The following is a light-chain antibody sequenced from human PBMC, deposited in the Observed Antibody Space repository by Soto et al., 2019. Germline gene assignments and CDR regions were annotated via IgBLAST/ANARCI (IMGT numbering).Light chain of an antibody. V-gene: IGLV2-8*01. CDR2: EVS. CDR3: SSYAGSNVV. Sequence: QSALTQPPSASGSPGQSVTISCTGTSSDVGGYNYVSWYQQHPGKAPKLMIYEVSKRPSGVPDRCSGSKSGNTASLTVSGLQAEDEADYYCSSYAGSNVVFGSGTKVTVL. CDR1: SSDVGGYNY. J-gene: IGLJ1*01.